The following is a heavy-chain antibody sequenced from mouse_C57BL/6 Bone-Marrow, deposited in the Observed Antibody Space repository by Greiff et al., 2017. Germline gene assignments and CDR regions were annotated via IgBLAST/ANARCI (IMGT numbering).Heavy chain of an antibody. V-gene: IGHV5-6*02. Sequence: EVKLVESGGDLVKPGGSLKLSCAASGFTFSSYGMSWVRQTPDKRLEWVATISSGGSYTYYPDSVKGRFTISRDNAKNTLYLQMSSLKSEDTAMYYCARRGYYGSSPSYWGQGTLVTVSA. CDR1: GFTFSSYG. CDR3: ARRGYYGSSPSY. CDR2: ISSGGSYT. J-gene: IGHJ3*01. D-gene: IGHD1-1*01.